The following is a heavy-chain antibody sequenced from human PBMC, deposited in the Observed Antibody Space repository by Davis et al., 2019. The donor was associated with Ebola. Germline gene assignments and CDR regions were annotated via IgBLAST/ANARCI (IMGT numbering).Heavy chain of an antibody. CDR2: ISSSGSTI. V-gene: IGHV3-48*03. J-gene: IGHJ4*02. Sequence: GGSLRLSCAASGFTFSSYEMNWVRQAPGKGLEWVSYISSSGSTIYYADSVKGRFTISRDNAKNSLYLQMNSLRAEDTAVYYCARAQIEASRDGYKAFDYWGQGTLVTVSS. CDR1: GFTFSSYE. CDR3: ARAQIEASRDGYKAFDY. D-gene: IGHD5-24*01.